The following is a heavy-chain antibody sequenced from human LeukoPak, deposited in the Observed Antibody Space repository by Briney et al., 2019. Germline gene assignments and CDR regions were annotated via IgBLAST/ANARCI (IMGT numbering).Heavy chain of an antibody. CDR3: APRVVVITAPFDY. CDR2: IRYDGTDK. Sequence: PGGSLRLSCAASRFTFSSFGMHWVRQAPGKGLEWVAFIRYDGTDKYYADSVKGRFTISRDNSKNTLYLQMNSLRPEDTAVYYCAPRVVVITAPFDYWGQGTLVTVSP. D-gene: IGHD2-21*01. V-gene: IGHV3-30*02. J-gene: IGHJ4*02. CDR1: RFTFSSFG.